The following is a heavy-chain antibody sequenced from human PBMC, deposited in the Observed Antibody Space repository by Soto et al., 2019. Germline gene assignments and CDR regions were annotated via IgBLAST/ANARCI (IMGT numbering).Heavy chain of an antibody. CDR1: GGSFSGYY. V-gene: IGHV4-34*01. Sequence: SETLSLTCAVYGGSFSGYYWSWIRQPPGKGLEWIGEINHSGSTNYNPSLKSRVTISVDTSKNQFSLKLSSVTAADTAVYYCTRGRAAWLYYYGMDVWGQGTTVTVSS. J-gene: IGHJ6*02. CDR3: TRGRAAWLYYYGMDV. D-gene: IGHD6-19*01. CDR2: INHSGST.